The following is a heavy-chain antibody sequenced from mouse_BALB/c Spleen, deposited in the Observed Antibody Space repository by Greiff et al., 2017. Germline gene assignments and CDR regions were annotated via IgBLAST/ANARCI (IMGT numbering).Heavy chain of an antibody. J-gene: IGHJ3*01. CDR1: GYAFSSYW. CDR2: IYPGDGDT. CDR3: ARDYGSSYGGFAY. Sequence: QVQLKQSGAELVRPGSSVKISCKASGYAFSSYWMNWVKQRPGQGLEWIGQIYPGDGDTNYNGKFKGKATLTADKSSSTAYMQLSSLTSEDSAVYFCARDYGSSYGGFAYWGQGTLVTVSA. D-gene: IGHD1-1*01. V-gene: IGHV1-80*01.